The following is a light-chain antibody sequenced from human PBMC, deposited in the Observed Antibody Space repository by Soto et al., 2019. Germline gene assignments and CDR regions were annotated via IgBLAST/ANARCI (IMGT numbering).Light chain of an antibody. Sequence: QSALTQPASVSGSRGQSITISCTGNSSDIGSYDLVSWYQQHPGTAPKLITYEVTTRPSGVSTRFSGSKSGNTASLTISGLQAVDEADYYCCSFADFTSVFGTGTKVTVL. CDR2: EVT. V-gene: IGLV2-23*02. CDR1: SSDIGSYDL. CDR3: CSFADFTSV. J-gene: IGLJ1*01.